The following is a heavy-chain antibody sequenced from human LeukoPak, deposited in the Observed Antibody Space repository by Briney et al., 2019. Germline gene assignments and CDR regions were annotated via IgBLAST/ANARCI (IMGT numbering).Heavy chain of an antibody. CDR1: GFTFSSYA. D-gene: IGHD5-12*01. CDR2: IIGSGGST. J-gene: IGHJ3*02. CDR3: AKGIVATIRSDAFDI. V-gene: IGHV3-23*01. Sequence: GGSLRLSCAASGFTFSSYAMSWVRQAPGKGLEWVSAIIGSGGSTYYADSVKGRFTISRDNSKNTLYLQMNSLRAEDTAVYYCAKGIVATIRSDAFDIWGQGTMVTVSS.